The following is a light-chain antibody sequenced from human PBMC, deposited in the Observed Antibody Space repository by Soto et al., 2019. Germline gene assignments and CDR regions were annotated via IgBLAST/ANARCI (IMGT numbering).Light chain of an antibody. CDR2: DVS. Sequence: QSALTQPASVSGSPGQSITISCTGTNSDVGGYNYVSWYQQHPGKAPKLMIYDVSNRPSGVSNRFSGSKSGNTASLTISGLQAEDEADYYCSSYTSSSTPYVFGAG. CDR3: SSYTSSSTPYV. J-gene: IGLJ1*01. V-gene: IGLV2-14*01. CDR1: NSDVGGYNY.